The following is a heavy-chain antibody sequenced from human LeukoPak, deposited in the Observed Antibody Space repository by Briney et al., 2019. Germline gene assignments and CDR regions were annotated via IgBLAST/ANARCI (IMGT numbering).Heavy chain of an antibody. D-gene: IGHD1-26*01. V-gene: IGHV1-46*01. Sequence: ASVKVSCKASGYTFTSYYKHWVRQAPGQGLEWVGIINPSGGSTSYAQKFQGRVTMTRDTSTSTVYMELSSLRSEDTAVYYCARDIGIVGAPGDYWGQGTLVTVSS. CDR3: ARDIGIVGAPGDY. J-gene: IGHJ4*02. CDR1: GYTFTSYY. CDR2: INPSGGST.